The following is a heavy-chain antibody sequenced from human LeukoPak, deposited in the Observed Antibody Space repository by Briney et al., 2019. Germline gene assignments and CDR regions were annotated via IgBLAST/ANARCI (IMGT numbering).Heavy chain of an antibody. CDR3: ARRPYYYGSGSYYYYYYMDV. CDR1: GGSISSNTYS. V-gene: IGHV4-39*07. J-gene: IGHJ6*03. Sequence: SETLSLTCTVSGGSISSNTYSWGWIRQPPGKGLEWIGSIYYGGSTYYNLSLKSRVTISVDTSKNQFSLKLSSVTAADTAVYYCARRPYYYGSGSYYYYYYMDVWGKGTTVTVSS. D-gene: IGHD3-10*01. CDR2: IYYGGST.